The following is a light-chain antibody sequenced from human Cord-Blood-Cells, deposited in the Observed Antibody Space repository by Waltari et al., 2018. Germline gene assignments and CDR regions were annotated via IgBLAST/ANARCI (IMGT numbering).Light chain of an antibody. CDR1: SRAVGGYNY. Sequence: QSALTQPRSVSGSPGQSVTISCPGPSRAVGGYNYFSWYQQPPGKAPKLMIYEASKRPSGVPDRFSGSKSGNTASLTISGLQAEDEADYYCCSYAGSYTYVFGTGTKVTVL. J-gene: IGLJ1*01. CDR3: CSYAGSYTYV. V-gene: IGLV2-11*01. CDR2: EAS.